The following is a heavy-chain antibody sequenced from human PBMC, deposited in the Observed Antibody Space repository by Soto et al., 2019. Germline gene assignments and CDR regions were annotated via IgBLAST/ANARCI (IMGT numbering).Heavy chain of an antibody. Sequence: SVTVSCRAAGGTFISYAISWVRQAPGQGREWMGGIIPIFGTANYAQKFQGRVTITADESTSTAYMELSSLRSEDTAVYYCARMGGIVVVLAAAAWGYYYYGMDVWGQGTTVTVSS. CDR3: ARMGGIVVVLAAAAWGYYYYGMDV. J-gene: IGHJ6*02. D-gene: IGHD2-2*01. V-gene: IGHV1-69*13. CDR1: GGTFISYA. CDR2: IIPIFGTA.